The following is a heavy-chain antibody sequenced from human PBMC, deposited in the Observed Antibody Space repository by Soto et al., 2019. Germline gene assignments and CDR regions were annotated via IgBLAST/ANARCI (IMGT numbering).Heavy chain of an antibody. Sequence: PGGSLRLSCAASGFTFDDYAMHWVRQAPGKGLEWVSGISWNSGSIGYADSVKGRFTISRDNAKNSLYLQMNSLRAEDTALYYCAKDIDPRAVAGNYFDYWGQGTLVTVSS. V-gene: IGHV3-9*01. CDR1: GFTFDDYA. D-gene: IGHD6-19*01. CDR2: ISWNSGSI. CDR3: AKDIDPRAVAGNYFDY. J-gene: IGHJ4*02.